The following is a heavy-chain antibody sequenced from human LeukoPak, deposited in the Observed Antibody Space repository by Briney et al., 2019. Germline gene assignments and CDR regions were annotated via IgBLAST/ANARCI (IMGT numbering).Heavy chain of an antibody. V-gene: IGHV4-61*01. Sequence: SETLSLTCTVSGGSVSSGSYYWRWIRQPPGKGLEWIGYIYYSGSPNYNPSLKSRVTISVDTSKNQFSLKLSSVTAADTAVYYCARAGSYYYGSGSWVDYWGQGTLVTVSS. CDR1: GGSVSSGSYY. CDR2: IYYSGSP. D-gene: IGHD3-10*01. J-gene: IGHJ4*02. CDR3: ARAGSYYYGSGSWVDY.